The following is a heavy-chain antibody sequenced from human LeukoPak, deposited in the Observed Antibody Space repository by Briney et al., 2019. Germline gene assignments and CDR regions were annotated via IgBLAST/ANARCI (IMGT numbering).Heavy chain of an antibody. V-gene: IGHV3-30-3*01. J-gene: IGHJ6*02. CDR2: ISYDGSNK. CDR1: GFTFSSYA. CDR3: ARDSAYYDFWSGYSNYYYGMDV. Sequence: LRLSCAASGFTFSSYAMHWVRQAPGKGLEWVAVISYDGSNKYYADSVKGRFTISRDNCKNTLYLQMNSLRAEDTAVYYCARDSAYYDFWSGYSNYYYGMDVWGQGTTVTVSS. D-gene: IGHD3-3*01.